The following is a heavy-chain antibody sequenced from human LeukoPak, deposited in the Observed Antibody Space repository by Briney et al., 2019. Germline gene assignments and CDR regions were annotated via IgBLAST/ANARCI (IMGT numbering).Heavy chain of an antibody. Sequence: GASVKVSCKASGYTFTGYYIHWVRQAPGQGLEWMGWINPNSGDTNSAQEFQGRVTMTRDTSISTAYMELSSLRSDDTAVYYCARDVSATYSHPWGQGTLVTVSS. CDR3: ARDVSATYSHP. J-gene: IGHJ5*02. CDR2: INPNSGDT. CDR1: GYTFTGYY. V-gene: IGHV1-2*02. D-gene: IGHD1-26*01.